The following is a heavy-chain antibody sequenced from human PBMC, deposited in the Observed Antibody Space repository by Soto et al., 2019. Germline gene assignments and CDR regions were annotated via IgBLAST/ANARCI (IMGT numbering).Heavy chain of an antibody. CDR1: GFTFSSYG. Sequence: GGSLRLSCAASGFTFSSYGMHWVRQAPGKGLEWVAVLWYDGSNIHYADSVKGRFTISRDNSKNTLYLQMNSLRAEDTAVYYCARDRVGGRGYSYGVDYWGQGTLVTVSS. V-gene: IGHV3-33*01. CDR3: ARDRVGGRGYSYGVDY. D-gene: IGHD5-18*01. J-gene: IGHJ4*02. CDR2: LWYDGSNI.